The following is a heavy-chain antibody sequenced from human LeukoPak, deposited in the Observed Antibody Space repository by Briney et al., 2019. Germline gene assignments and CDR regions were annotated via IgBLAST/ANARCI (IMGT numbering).Heavy chain of an antibody. CDR2: IKQDGSEK. V-gene: IGHV3-7*01. J-gene: IGHJ4*02. CDR1: GFTFSSYW. CDR3: ARGNTQYYDFWSGYLLADY. Sequence: PGGSLRLSCAASGFTFSSYWMSWVRQAPGKGLEWVANIKQDGSEKYYVDSVKGRFTISRDNAKNSLYLQMNSLRAEDTAVYYCARGNTQYYDFWSGYLLADYWGQGTLVTVSS. D-gene: IGHD3-3*01.